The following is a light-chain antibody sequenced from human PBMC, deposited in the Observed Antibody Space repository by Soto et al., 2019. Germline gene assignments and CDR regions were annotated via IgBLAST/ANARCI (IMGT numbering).Light chain of an antibody. CDR3: QQYVNWPPKYT. V-gene: IGKV3-15*01. Sequence: EIVMTQSPATLSVSPGERATLSCRASQNVSSNLAWYQQIPGQAPRLLIYGASTRATGVPARFSGSGSGTDFTLTISSLQSEDFAVYYCQQYVNWPPKYTFGQGTKLEIK. CDR1: QNVSSN. CDR2: GAS. J-gene: IGKJ2*01.